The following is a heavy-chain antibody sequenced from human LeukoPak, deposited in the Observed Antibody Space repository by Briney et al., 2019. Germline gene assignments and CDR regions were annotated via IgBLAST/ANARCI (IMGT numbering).Heavy chain of an antibody. Sequence: PGGSLRLSCAASGFTFSSYWMSWVRQAPGKGLEWVANIKQDGSEKYYVDSVKGRFTISRDNAKTSLYLEMNSLRAEDTAVYYCATWNSDWEFDYWGQGTLVSVPS. D-gene: IGHD6-19*01. V-gene: IGHV3-7*05. J-gene: IGHJ4*02. CDR1: GFTFSSYW. CDR2: IKQDGSEK. CDR3: ATWNSDWEFDY.